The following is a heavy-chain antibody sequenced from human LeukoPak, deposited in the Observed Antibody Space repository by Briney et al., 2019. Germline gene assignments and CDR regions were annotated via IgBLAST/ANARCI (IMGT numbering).Heavy chain of an antibody. Sequence: GGSLRLSCAASGFTFSRYSMNWVRQAPGKGLEWVSSVSHSSSYIYYADSVRGRFTISRDNAGNSLYLQMNSLRAEDTAVYYCAREIWDSSGYYYPDYWGQGTLVTVSS. CDR3: AREIWDSSGYYYPDY. CDR2: VSHSSSYI. CDR1: GFTFSRYS. J-gene: IGHJ4*02. V-gene: IGHV3-21*01. D-gene: IGHD3-22*01.